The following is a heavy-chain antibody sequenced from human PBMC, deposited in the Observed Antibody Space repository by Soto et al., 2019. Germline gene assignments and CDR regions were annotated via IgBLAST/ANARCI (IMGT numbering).Heavy chain of an antibody. D-gene: IGHD3-3*01. CDR2: IIPIFGTA. CDR1: GGTFSSYA. Sequence: SVKVSCKASGGTFSSYAISWVRQAPGQGLEWMGGIIPIFGTANYAQKFQGRVTITADKSTSTAYMELSSLRSEDTAVYYCARVRYYDFWSGYYRVNWFDPCGQGTLVTVSS. V-gene: IGHV1-69*06. CDR3: ARVRYYDFWSGYYRVNWFDP. J-gene: IGHJ5*02.